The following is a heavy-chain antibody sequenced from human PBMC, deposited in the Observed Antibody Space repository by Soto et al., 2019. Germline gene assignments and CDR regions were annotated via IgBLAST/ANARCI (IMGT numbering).Heavy chain of an antibody. D-gene: IGHD5-18*01. CDR3: ARASRGYSYGYALDY. J-gene: IGHJ4*02. V-gene: IGHV3-48*02. Sequence: EVQLVESGGGLVQPGGSLRVSCAASGFTFSSYSMNWVRQAPGKGLEWVSYISSSSNTIYYADSVKGRFTISRDSANNSLYLQMNSLTDEDTAVYYCARASRGYSYGYALDYWGQGTLVTVSS. CDR1: GFTFSSYS. CDR2: ISSSSNTI.